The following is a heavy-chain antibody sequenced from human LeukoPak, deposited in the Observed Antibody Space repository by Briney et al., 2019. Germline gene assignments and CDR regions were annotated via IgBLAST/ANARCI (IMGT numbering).Heavy chain of an antibody. CDR3: ASLGYCSSTSCPPPFDP. V-gene: IGHV1-2*06. D-gene: IGHD2-2*01. CDR1: GYTFTGYY. Sequence: GASVTVSCKASGYTFTGYYMHWVRQAPGQGLEWMGRINPNSGGTNYAQKFQGRVTMTRDTSISTAYMELSRLRSDDTAVYYCASLGYCSSTSCPPPFDPWGQGTLVTVSS. CDR2: INPNSGGT. J-gene: IGHJ5*02.